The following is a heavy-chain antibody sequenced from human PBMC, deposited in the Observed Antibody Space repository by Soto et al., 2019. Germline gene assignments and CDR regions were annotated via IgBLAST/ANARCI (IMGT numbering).Heavy chain of an antibody. CDR3: AREGGDIVVVPAALVHYYGMDV. J-gene: IGHJ6*02. V-gene: IGHV1-18*04. CDR1: GYTFTSYG. CDR2: ISAYNGNT. Sequence: VASVKVSCKASGYTFTSYGISWVRQAPGQGLEWMGWISAYNGNTNYAQKLQGRVTMTTDTSTSTAYMELRSLRSDDTAVYYCAREGGDIVVVPAALVHYYGMDVWGQGTTVTVSS. D-gene: IGHD2-2*01.